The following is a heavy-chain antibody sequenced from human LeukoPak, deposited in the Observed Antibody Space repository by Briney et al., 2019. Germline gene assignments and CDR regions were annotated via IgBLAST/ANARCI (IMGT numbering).Heavy chain of an antibody. CDR3: ACRLNPLWSYYTGGPFDY. CDR1: GFTFSSYA. V-gene: IGHV3-23*01. Sequence: GGSLRLSCAASGFTFSSYAMSWVRQAPGKGLEWVSAISGSGGSTYYADSVKGRFTISRDNSKNTLYLQMNSLRAEDTAVYYCACRLNPLWSYYTGGPFDYWGQGTLVTVSS. J-gene: IGHJ4*02. CDR2: ISGSGGST. D-gene: IGHD1-26*01.